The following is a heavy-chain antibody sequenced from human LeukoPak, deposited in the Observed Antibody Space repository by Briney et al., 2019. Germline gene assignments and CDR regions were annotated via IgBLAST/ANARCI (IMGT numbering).Heavy chain of an antibody. CDR3: ARGSRGSGGGCYRN. Sequence: PSETLSLTCAVCGGSFSGYYWSWLRQPPGKGLEGIGEINHSGSTNYNPSLKSRVTISVDTSKNQFSLKLSSVTAADTAVYYCARGSRGSGGGCYRNWVQGTLVTVSS. D-gene: IGHD2-15*01. CDR2: INHSGST. V-gene: IGHV4-34*01. CDR1: GGSFSGYY. J-gene: IGHJ4*02.